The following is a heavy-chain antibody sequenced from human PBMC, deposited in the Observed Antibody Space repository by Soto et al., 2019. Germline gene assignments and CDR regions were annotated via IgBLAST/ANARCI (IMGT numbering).Heavy chain of an antibody. Sequence: EVQLVESGGGLVQPGGSLRLSCAASGFSFSTYWMHWVRQPPGKGPVWVSRISSDGSVTDYAGSVKRRFTISRDNAKNTPDLQMNSLGAEDTAVYYCASAMTSVGASTKGDYWGEGALVSVSS. V-gene: IGHV3-74*01. CDR1: GFSFSTYW. D-gene: IGHD1-26*01. J-gene: IGHJ4*02. CDR3: ASAMTSVGASTKGDY. CDR2: ISSDGSVT.